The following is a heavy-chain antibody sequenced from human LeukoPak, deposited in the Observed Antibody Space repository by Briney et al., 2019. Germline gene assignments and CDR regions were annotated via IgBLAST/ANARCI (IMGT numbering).Heavy chain of an antibody. Sequence: PGGSLRLSCAASGFTFSSYSMNWVRQAPGKGLEWVSSIGSSSNYRNYADSVKGRFTISRDNAKNSLYLQMNSLRAEDTAVYYCAVQSSGAVYWGQGTLVTVSS. D-gene: IGHD6-19*01. CDR1: GFTFSSYS. CDR3: AVQSSGAVY. V-gene: IGHV3-21*01. CDR2: IGSSSNYR. J-gene: IGHJ4*02.